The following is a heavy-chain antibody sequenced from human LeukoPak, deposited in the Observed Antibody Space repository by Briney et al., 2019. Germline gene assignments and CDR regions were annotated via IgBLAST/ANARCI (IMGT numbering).Heavy chain of an antibody. CDR1: GDSVSSNSAA. Sequence: HSQTLSLTCAISGDSVSSNSAAWNWIRQSPSRGLEWLGRTYYRSKWYNNYAVSVKSRITINPDTSKNQFSLQLNSVTPEDTAVYYCARDLTVSRYGDYFDYWGQGTLVTVSS. CDR2: TYYRSKWYN. J-gene: IGHJ4*02. CDR3: ARDLTVSRYGDYFDY. D-gene: IGHD4-17*01. V-gene: IGHV6-1*01.